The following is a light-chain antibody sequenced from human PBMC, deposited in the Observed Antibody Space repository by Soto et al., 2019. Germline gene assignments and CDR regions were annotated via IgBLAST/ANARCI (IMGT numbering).Light chain of an antibody. Sequence: DIQMTQSPSSLSASVGDRATITCQASRDISKYLNWYQQKPGKVPKLLIYAAFKWETGVPSRFGGSGSGTAFTLTISRLQPEDIGTYYCKQTDNLPPLTFGGGTKVEIK. CDR1: RDISKY. CDR2: AAF. V-gene: IGKV1-33*01. J-gene: IGKJ4*01. CDR3: KQTDNLPPLT.